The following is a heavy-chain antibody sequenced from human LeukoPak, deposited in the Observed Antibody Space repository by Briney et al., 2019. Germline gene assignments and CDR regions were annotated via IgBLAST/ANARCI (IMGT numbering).Heavy chain of an antibody. J-gene: IGHJ4*02. V-gene: IGHV4-61*02. CDR2: IYTSGSP. CDR3: ARDNIYDILTGWDYYFDY. Sequence: SETLSLTCTVSGGSISSGSYYWSWIRRPAGKGLEYIGRIYTSGSPSYNPSLKSRVTISVDTSKNQFSLKLSSVTAAETAVYYCARDNIYDILTGWDYYFDYWGQGTLVTVSS. CDR1: GGSISSGSYY. D-gene: IGHD3-9*01.